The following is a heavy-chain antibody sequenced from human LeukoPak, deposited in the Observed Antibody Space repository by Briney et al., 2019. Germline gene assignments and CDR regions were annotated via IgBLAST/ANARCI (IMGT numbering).Heavy chain of an antibody. Sequence: ASVKVSCKASGYTFTNYGITWVRQAPGQGLEWMGWVSAHNANTTYALKFQGRVTMTTDASTSTAYMELRSLRSDDTAVYFCARGYYDSSGRLDYWGQGTLVIVSS. CDR1: GYTFTNYG. J-gene: IGHJ4*02. CDR3: ARGYYDSSGRLDY. D-gene: IGHD3-22*01. CDR2: VSAHNANT. V-gene: IGHV1-18*01.